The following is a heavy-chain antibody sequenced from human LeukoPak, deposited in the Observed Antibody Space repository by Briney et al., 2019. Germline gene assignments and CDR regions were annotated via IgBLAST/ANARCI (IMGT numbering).Heavy chain of an antibody. CDR3: ARDQPPFRDLPLWVPY. J-gene: IGHJ4*02. CDR1: GFTFSTFA. D-gene: IGHD5-18*01. V-gene: IGHV3-30*04. Sequence: GGSLRLSCAVSGFTFSTFALHWVRQSPGKGLDGVAFISYDGSKMYYADSVKGRFTISRDNSENTLYLQMDSLRTDDTAVYYCARDQPPFRDLPLWVPYWGQGTLVTVSS. CDR2: ISYDGSKM.